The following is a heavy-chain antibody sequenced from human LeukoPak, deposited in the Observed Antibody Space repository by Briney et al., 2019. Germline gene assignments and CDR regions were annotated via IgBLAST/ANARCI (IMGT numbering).Heavy chain of an antibody. D-gene: IGHD6-19*01. CDR2: IGTAGGT. Sequence: PGGSLRLSCAASGFTLISYDMHWVRQAPGKGLEWVSGIGTAGGTYYPGSVKGRFTISRDNGKNSLYLQMNSLRAGDTAVYYCASSLYSSGDHWGQGTLVTVSS. CDR3: ASSLYSSGDH. V-gene: IGHV3-13*01. CDR1: GFTLISYD. J-gene: IGHJ5*02.